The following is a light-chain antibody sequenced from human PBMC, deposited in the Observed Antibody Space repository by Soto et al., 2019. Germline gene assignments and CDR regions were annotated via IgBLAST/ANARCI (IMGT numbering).Light chain of an antibody. CDR3: QQYVSSPRT. CDR1: QGVSNSY. Sequence: EIVLTQSPGTLSLSPGERATLSCRASQGVSNSYLAWYQRRRGQAPRLLIYGASRRATGIPDRFSGSGSGTDFTLTISRLEPEDFAVYYCQQYVSSPRTFGQGTKVDIK. J-gene: IGKJ1*01. CDR2: GAS. V-gene: IGKV3-20*01.